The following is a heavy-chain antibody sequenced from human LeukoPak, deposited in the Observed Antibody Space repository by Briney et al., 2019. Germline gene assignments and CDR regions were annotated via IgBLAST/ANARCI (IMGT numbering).Heavy chain of an antibody. Sequence: GGSLRLSCAASGFTFSRYSMTWVRQAPGKGLEWVSSISSGSSYIYYADSVKGRFTISRDNAKNSLYLQMNSLRAEDTAVYYCARGIAVAGIDYWGQGTLVTVSS. J-gene: IGHJ4*02. D-gene: IGHD6-19*01. CDR1: GFTFSRYS. CDR2: ISSGSSYI. CDR3: ARGIAVAGIDY. V-gene: IGHV3-21*01.